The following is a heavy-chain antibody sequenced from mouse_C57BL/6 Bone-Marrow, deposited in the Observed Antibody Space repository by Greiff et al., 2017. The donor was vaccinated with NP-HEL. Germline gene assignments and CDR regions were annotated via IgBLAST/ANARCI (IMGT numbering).Heavy chain of an antibody. CDR3: TYDAYWYFDV. CDR2: IYPGSGNT. Sequence: QVQLKQSGPELVKPGASVKISCKASGYSFTSYYIHWVKQRPGQGLEWIGWIYPGSGNTKYNEKFKGKATLTADTSSSTAYMQLSSLTSEDSAVYYCTYDAYWYFDVWGTGTTVTVSS. D-gene: IGHD2-12*01. J-gene: IGHJ1*03. V-gene: IGHV1-66*01. CDR1: GYSFTSYY.